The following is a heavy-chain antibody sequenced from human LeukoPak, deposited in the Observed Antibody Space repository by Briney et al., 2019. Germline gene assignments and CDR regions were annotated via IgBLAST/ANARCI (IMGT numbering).Heavy chain of an antibody. V-gene: IGHV4-38-2*02. D-gene: IGHD3-10*01. CDR3: ARQSPRGVSNWFDP. CDR1: GYSISSGYY. J-gene: IGHJ5*02. Sequence: SETLSLTCTVSGYSISSGYYWGWIRQPPGKGLEWIGSIYHSGSTYYNPSLKSRVTISVDTSKNQFSLKLSSVTAADTAVYYCARQSPRGVSNWFDPWGQGTLVTVSS. CDR2: IYHSGST.